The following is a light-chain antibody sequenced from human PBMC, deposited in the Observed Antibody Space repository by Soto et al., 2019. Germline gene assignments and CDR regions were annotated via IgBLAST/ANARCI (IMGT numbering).Light chain of an antibody. V-gene: IGLV2-14*01. CDR3: SSYSSMSTYV. CDR2: EVS. Sequence: QSALTQPASVSGSPGQSITISCTGTSSDVGYYNYVSWYQHLPGKAPKLMIYEVSNRPSGVSNRFSGSKSGKTASLTISGLQAEDEADYYCSSYSSMSTYVFGTGTKLTVL. J-gene: IGLJ1*01. CDR1: SSDVGYYNY.